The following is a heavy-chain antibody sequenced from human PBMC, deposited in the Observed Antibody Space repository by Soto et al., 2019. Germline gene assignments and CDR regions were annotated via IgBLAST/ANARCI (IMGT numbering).Heavy chain of an antibody. D-gene: IGHD2-2*02. Sequence: QVQLVQSGAEVKKPGSSVKVSCKASGGTFSSYAISWVRQAPGQGLEWMGGIIPIFGTANYAQKFQGRVTITADESTSTGYMELSSLRSEDTAVYYCARESGGSRYCSSTSCYTVGWFDPWGQGTLVTVSS. J-gene: IGHJ5*02. V-gene: IGHV1-69*01. CDR3: ARESGGSRYCSSTSCYTVGWFDP. CDR1: GGTFSSYA. CDR2: IIPIFGTA.